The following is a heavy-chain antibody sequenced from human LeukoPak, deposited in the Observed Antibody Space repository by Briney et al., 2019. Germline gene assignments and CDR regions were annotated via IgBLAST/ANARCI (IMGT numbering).Heavy chain of an antibody. CDR2: IYYSGST. CDR1: GFTFSSYS. D-gene: IGHD4-17*01. CDR3: ARSFHTVTTSSAFDI. Sequence: GSLRLSCAASGFTFSSYSMNWIRQPPGKGLEWIGYIYYSGSTNYNPSLKSRVTISVDTSKNQFSLKLSSVTAADTAVYYCARSFHTVTTSSAFDIWGQGTMVTVSS. J-gene: IGHJ3*02. V-gene: IGHV4-59*12.